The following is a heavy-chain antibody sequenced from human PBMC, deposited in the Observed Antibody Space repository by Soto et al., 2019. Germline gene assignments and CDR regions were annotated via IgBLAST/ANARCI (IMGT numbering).Heavy chain of an antibody. CDR3: ASMAAAFYYYGMDV. V-gene: IGHV3-11*04. CDR2: ISSSSTI. D-gene: IGHD6-13*01. CDR1: GFTFSDYY. Sequence: GGSLRLSCAASGFTFSDYYMSWIRQAPGKGLEWVSYISSSSTIYYADSVKGRFTISRDNAKNSLYLQMNSLRAEDTAVYYCASMAAAFYYYGMDVWGQGTTVTVSS. J-gene: IGHJ6*02.